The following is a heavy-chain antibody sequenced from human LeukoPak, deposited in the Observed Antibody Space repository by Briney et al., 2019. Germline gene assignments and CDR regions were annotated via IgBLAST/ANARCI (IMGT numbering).Heavy chain of an antibody. D-gene: IGHD3-22*01. Sequence: GGSLRLSCAASGFTFSNYWMHWVRQAPGKGLVWVSRINSDGINTGYADSVKGRFTISRDNAKNTLNLQMNSLRAEDTAVYYCARDLGQYYDTSDNWFDPWGQGTLVTVSS. J-gene: IGHJ5*02. CDR1: GFTFSNYW. CDR2: INSDGINT. CDR3: ARDLGQYYDTSDNWFDP. V-gene: IGHV3-74*01.